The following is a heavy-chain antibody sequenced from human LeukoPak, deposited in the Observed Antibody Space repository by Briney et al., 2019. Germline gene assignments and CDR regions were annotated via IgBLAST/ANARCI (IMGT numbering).Heavy chain of an antibody. J-gene: IGHJ4*02. D-gene: IGHD1-26*01. Sequence: SGTLSLTCAVSGGSITTINWWSWVRQPPGKGLEWIGEVHLNGATNYNPSLESRFSMSIDKSNNHLSLEVTSVTAADTAMYYCTRESGAFSPFGFWGQGTLVTASS. CDR2: VHLNGAT. CDR3: TRESGAFSPFGF. CDR1: GGSITTINW. V-gene: IGHV4-4*02.